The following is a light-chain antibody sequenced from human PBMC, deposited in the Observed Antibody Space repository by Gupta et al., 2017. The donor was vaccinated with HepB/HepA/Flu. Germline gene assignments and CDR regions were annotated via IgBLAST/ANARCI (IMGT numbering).Light chain of an antibody. J-gene: IGKJ4*02. Sequence: DMVIPQSPTTLSVAPGERATLSCRGSQSVSSNLAWYQQKPGQAPRLLIYGASTRATGIPARFSGSGSGTEFTLTISSLQSEDFAVYYCQQYNNWPMFGGGTKVEIK. CDR2: GAS. CDR1: QSVSSN. V-gene: IGKV3-15*01. CDR3: QQYNNWPM.